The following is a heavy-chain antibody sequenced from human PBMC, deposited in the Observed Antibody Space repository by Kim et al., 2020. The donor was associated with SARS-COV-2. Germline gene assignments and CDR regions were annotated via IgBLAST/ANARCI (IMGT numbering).Heavy chain of an antibody. J-gene: IGHJ4*02. V-gene: IGHV3-15*01. CDR3: TTDGLGSTLRDY. D-gene: IGHD3-10*01. Sequence: GGSLRLSCAASGFTFSNAWMSWVRQAPGKGLEWVGRIKSKTDGGTTDYSAHVKGRFTISRTHSKNTLYLQRNSLKTEDTAEYYCTTDGLGSTLRDYWGQGTLFTAS. CDR2: IKSKTDGGTT. CDR1: GFTFSNAW.